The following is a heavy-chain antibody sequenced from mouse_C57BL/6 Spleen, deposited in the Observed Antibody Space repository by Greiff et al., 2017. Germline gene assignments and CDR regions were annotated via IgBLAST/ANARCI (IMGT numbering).Heavy chain of an antibody. J-gene: IGHJ3*01. CDR2: IYPGSGST. D-gene: IGHD1-1*01. CDR3: ASSSRCAY. Sequence: VQLQQPGAELVKPGASVKMSCKASGYTFTSSWITWVKQRPGQGLEWIGDIYPGSGSTNYNEKLKIKATLTVDTSSSTAYMQLSSLTSVDTAVYYCASSSRCAYWGQGTLVTVSA. V-gene: IGHV1-55*01. CDR1: GYTFTSSW.